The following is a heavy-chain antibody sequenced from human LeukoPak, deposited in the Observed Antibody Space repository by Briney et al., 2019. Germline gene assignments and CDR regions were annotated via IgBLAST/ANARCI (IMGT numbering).Heavy chain of an antibody. Sequence: GGSLRLSCAASGFTFSSYEMNWVRQAPGEGLEWVSYIRSSGTPIHYADSVKGRFTISRDNAKNSLFLQMNSLRAEDTAVCYWAREKTACGGDCYDSWGQGTLVTVSS. CDR3: AREKTACGGDCYDS. J-gene: IGHJ4*02. CDR1: GFTFSSYE. D-gene: IGHD2-21*01. V-gene: IGHV3-48*03. CDR2: IRSSGTPI.